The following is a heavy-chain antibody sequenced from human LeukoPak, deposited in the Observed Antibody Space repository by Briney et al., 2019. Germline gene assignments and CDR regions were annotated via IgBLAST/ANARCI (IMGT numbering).Heavy chain of an antibody. D-gene: IGHD6-13*01. Sequence: GGCLRLSCAASGFTFSTYTMNWARQAPGKGLEWVSSISSTTTYIYYADSVKGRFTISRDNAKNSLYLQMNSLRAEDTAVYYCARDDRLYSASWYGDYWGQGTLVTVSS. CDR1: GFTFSTYT. CDR2: ISSTTTYI. J-gene: IGHJ4*02. V-gene: IGHV3-21*01. CDR3: ARDDRLYSASWYGDY.